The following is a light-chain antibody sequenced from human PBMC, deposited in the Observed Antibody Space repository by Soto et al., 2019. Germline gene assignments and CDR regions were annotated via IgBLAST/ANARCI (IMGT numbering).Light chain of an antibody. CDR3: QQYGSSPPYT. CDR1: QSVSSSY. J-gene: IGKJ2*01. CDR2: GAS. V-gene: IGKV3-20*01. Sequence: EIVLTQSPGTLSLSPGERATLSCRASQSVSSSYLAWYQQKPGQAPRLLIYGASSRATGITDRFSGSGTGKDFTLIINRLEPEDFAVYYYQQYGSSPPYTFGQGKKLEIK.